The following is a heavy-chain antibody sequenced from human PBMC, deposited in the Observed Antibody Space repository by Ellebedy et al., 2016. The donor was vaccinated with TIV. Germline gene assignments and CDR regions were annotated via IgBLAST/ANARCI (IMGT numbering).Heavy chain of an antibody. V-gene: IGHV3-53*01. CDR1: GFNVNSYY. Sequence: GESLKISCTPSGFNVNSYYINWVRQAPGKGLEWVSVISTSGFTSYADSVKGRFTISSDMSKNTVALQMNTLRLEDTAVYYCAVIDFCWGRGTLVTVSS. D-gene: IGHD2-21*01. J-gene: IGHJ4*02. CDR2: ISTSGFT. CDR3: AVIDFC.